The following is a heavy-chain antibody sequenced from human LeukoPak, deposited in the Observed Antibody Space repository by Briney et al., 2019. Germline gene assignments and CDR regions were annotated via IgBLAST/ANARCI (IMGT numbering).Heavy chain of an antibody. CDR1: GGSISSYY. CDR2: FYYSGST. CDR3: ARQRPLWFGELFHYYYYMDV. Sequence: PSETLSLPCTVSGGSISSYYWSWIRQPPGKGLECIGYFYYSGSTNYNPSLKGRVTISVATSKNQFSLKLSSVTAADTAVYYCARQRPLWFGELFHYYYYMDVWGKGTTVTVSS. J-gene: IGHJ6*03. V-gene: IGHV4-59*01. D-gene: IGHD3-10*01.